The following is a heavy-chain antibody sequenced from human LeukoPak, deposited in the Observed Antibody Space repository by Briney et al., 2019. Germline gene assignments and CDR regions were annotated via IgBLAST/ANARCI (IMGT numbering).Heavy chain of an antibody. CDR3: ARVRDYYGSGSYTY. J-gene: IGHJ4*02. V-gene: IGHV4-34*01. CDR2: INHSGST. CDR1: GFTFSSYW. D-gene: IGHD3-10*01. Sequence: GSLRLSCAASGFTFSSYWMSWIRQPPGKGLEWIGEINHSGSTNYNPSLKSRVTISVDTSKNQFSLKLSSVTAADTAVYYCARVRDYYGSGSYTYWGQGTLVTVSS.